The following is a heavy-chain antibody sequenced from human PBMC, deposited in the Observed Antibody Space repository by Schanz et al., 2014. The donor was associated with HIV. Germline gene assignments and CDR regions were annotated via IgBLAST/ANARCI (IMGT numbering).Heavy chain of an antibody. V-gene: IGHV3-74*01. J-gene: IGHJ4*02. D-gene: IGHD5-18*01. Sequence: VQLVESGGGVVQPGRSLRLSCAASGFTFSNYVMSWVRQAPGKGLEWVSRIKSDGSSTSYADSVKGRFTISRDNAKNTLYLQMSSLRAEDTAVYYCAREGATGYITYWGQGTLVTVSS. CDR2: IKSDGSST. CDR3: AREGATGYITY. CDR1: GFTFSNYV.